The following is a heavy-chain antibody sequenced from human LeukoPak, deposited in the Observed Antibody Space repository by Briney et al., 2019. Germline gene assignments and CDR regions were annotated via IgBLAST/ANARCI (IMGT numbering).Heavy chain of an antibody. Sequence: KAGGSLRLSCAASGFTFSNAWMNWVRQAPGKGLEWVGRIKNKTDGGTTDYAAPVKGRFTISRDDSKNTLHLQMNSLKTEDTAVYYCTTDGGIAAAGSSLIDYWGQGTLVTVSS. CDR3: TTDGGIAAAGSSLIDY. V-gene: IGHV3-15*07. CDR1: GFTFSNAW. CDR2: IKNKTDGGTT. D-gene: IGHD6-13*01. J-gene: IGHJ4*02.